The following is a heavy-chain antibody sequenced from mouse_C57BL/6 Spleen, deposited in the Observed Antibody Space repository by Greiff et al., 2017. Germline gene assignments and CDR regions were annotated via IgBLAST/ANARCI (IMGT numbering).Heavy chain of an antibody. V-gene: IGHV1-63*01. J-gene: IGHJ1*03. Sequence: VQLQQSGAELVRPGTSVKMSCKASGYTFTNYWIGWAKQRPGHGLEWIGDIYPGGGYTNYNEKFKGKATLTADKSSSTAYMQFSSLTSEDSAIYYCARGFTTVVATDWYFDVWGTGTTVTVSS. CDR3: ARGFTTVVATDWYFDV. CDR1: GYTFTNYW. CDR2: IYPGGGYT. D-gene: IGHD1-1*01.